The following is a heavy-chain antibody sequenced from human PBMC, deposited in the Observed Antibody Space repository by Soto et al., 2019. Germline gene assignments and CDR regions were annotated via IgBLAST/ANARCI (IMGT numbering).Heavy chain of an antibody. Sequence: GESLKISCKGSGYSFTSYWIGWVRQMPGKGLEWMGIIYPGDSDTRYSPSFQGQVTISADKSISTAYLQWSSLKASDTAMYYCARHGDVVVTAISPYYYGMDVWGQGTTVTVSS. CDR2: IYPGDSDT. CDR1: GYSFTSYW. J-gene: IGHJ6*02. CDR3: ARHGDVVVTAISPYYYGMDV. D-gene: IGHD2-21*02. V-gene: IGHV5-51*01.